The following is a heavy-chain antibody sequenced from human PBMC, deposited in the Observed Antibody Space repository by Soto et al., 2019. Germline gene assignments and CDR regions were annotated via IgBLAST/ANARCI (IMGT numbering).Heavy chain of an antibody. CDR2: IGTDGDT. V-gene: IGHV3-13*01. CDR3: ARWNYGDGQIGY. CDR1: GFTFSSYD. Sequence: EVQLVESGGGLVQPGGSLRLSCAASGFTFSSYDMHWVRQATGKGLEWVSAIGTDGDTYYPGSVKGRFTISRENAKNSLYLQMNSLRAGDTAVYYWARWNYGDGQIGYWGQGSLVTVSS. D-gene: IGHD1-7*01. J-gene: IGHJ4*02.